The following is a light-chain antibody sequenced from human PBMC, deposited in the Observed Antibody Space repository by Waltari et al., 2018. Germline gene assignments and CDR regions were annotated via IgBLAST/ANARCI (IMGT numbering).Light chain of an antibody. J-gene: IGKJ2*01. V-gene: IGKV1-39*01. CDR1: QIVNNY. CDR2: AAS. Sequence: DIQMTQSPSSLSASVGDRVPITCRASQIVNNYLNWSRQRPGKAPELLIYAASSLQGGVPSRFTGRGYGTDFTLTISSLQSEDFATYYCQQSYSMPRTFGQGTKLEI. CDR3: QQSYSMPRT.